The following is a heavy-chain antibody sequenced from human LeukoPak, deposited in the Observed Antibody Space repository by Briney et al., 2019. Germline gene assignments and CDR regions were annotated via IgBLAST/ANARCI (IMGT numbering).Heavy chain of an antibody. CDR1: GFTFSSYG. D-gene: IGHD2-2*01. V-gene: IGHV3-30*02. CDR2: IRYDGSNK. J-gene: IGHJ4*02. CDR3: ASGLLGYCSSTSCYDYYFDY. Sequence: GGSLRLSCAASGFTFSSYGMHWVRQAPGKGLEWVAFIRYDGSNKYYADSVKGRFTISRDNSKNTLYLQMNSLRAEDTAVYYCASGLLGYCSSTSCYDYYFDYWGQGTLVTVSS.